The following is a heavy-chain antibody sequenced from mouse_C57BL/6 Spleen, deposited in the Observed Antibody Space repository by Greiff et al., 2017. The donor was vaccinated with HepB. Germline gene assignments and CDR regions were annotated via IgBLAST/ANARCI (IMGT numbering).Heavy chain of an antibody. CDR2: INPNNGGT. Sequence: VQLQQSGPELVKPGASVKIPCKASGYTFTDYNMDWVKQSHGKSLEWIGDINPNNGGTIYNQKFKGKATLTVDKSSSTAYMELRSLTSEDTAVYYGARTIGSRYFDVWGTGTTVTVSS. J-gene: IGHJ1*03. CDR3: ARTIGSRYFDV. CDR1: GYTFTDYN. D-gene: IGHD2-2*01. V-gene: IGHV1-18*01.